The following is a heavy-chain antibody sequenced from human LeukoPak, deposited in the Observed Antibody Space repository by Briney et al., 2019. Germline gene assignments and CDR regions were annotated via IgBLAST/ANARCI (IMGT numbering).Heavy chain of an antibody. V-gene: IGHV3-11*01. D-gene: IGHD2-2*02. Sequence: GGSLRLSCAASGFTFSDYYMSWIRQAPGKGLGWVSYISSSGSTIYYADSVKGRFTISRDNAKNSLYLQMNSLRAEDTAVYYCARDVVPAAISTYYYGMDVWGQGTTVTVSS. J-gene: IGHJ6*02. CDR3: ARDVVPAAISTYYYGMDV. CDR2: ISSSGSTI. CDR1: GFTFSDYY.